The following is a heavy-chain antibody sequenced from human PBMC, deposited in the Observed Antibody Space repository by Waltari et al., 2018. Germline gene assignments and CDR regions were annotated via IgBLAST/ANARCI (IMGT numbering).Heavy chain of an antibody. CDR1: GGTFSSYA. J-gene: IGHJ6*02. D-gene: IGHD2-15*01. CDR2: IIPIFGTA. CDR3: ARWVCSGGSCSTRGYYYYGMDV. Sequence: QVQLVQSGAEVKKPGSSVKVSCKASGGTFSSYAISWVRQAPGQGLEWRGGIIPIFGTANDAHMFQGRVTIPADEATSTAYMELSSLRSEDTAVYYCARWVCSGGSCSTRGYYYYGMDVWGQGTTVTVSS. V-gene: IGHV1-69*01.